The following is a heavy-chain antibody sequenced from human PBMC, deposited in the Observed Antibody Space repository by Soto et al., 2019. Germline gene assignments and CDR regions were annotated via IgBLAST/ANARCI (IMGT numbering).Heavy chain of an antibody. V-gene: IGHV4-31*03. Sequence: PSETLSLTCTVSGGSISSGGYYWSWIRQHPGKGLEWIGYIYYSGSTYYNPSLKSRVTISVDTSKNQFSLKLSSVTAADTAVYYCARRRVGYYNFWSGLNWFDPWGQGTLVNVSS. CDR3: ARRRVGYYNFWSGLNWFDP. D-gene: IGHD3-3*01. J-gene: IGHJ5*02. CDR1: GGSISSGGYY. CDR2: IYYSGST.